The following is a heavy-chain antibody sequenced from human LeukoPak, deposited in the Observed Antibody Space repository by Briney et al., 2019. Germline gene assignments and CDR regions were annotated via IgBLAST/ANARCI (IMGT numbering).Heavy chain of an antibody. J-gene: IGHJ5*02. CDR2: MYYSGTT. Sequence: PSETLSLTCTVSGGSISSSSYYWCWIRQPPGKGLEWIGSMYYSGTTYYKPSLKSRVTISVDTSKNQFSLKLSSVTAADTAVYYCVRLAEEIFGVAPLAWFDPWGQGTLVTVSS. CDR3: VRLAEEIFGVAPLAWFDP. CDR1: GGSISSSSYY. V-gene: IGHV4-39*01. D-gene: IGHD3-3*01.